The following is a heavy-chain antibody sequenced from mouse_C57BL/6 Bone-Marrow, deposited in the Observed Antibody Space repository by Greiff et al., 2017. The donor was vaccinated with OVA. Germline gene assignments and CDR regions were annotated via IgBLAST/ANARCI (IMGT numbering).Heavy chain of an antibody. CDR1: GYTFTGYW. V-gene: IGHV1-9*01. CDR3: ASRWLLRLAWFAY. Sequence: VQLVESGAELMKPGASVKLSCKATGYTFTGYWIEWVKQRPGHGLEWIGEILPGSGSTNYNEKFKGKATFTADTSSNTSYMQLSSLTTDDSAIDYCASRWLLRLAWFAYWGQGTLVTVSA. D-gene: IGHD2-3*01. CDR2: ILPGSGST. J-gene: IGHJ3*01.